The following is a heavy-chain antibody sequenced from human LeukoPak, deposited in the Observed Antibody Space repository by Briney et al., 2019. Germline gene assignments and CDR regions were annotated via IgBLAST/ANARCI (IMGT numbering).Heavy chain of an antibody. CDR1: GYTFTDYH. V-gene: IGHV1-2*02. CDR3: ARGHHYYDSTFPLHY. J-gene: IGHJ4*02. D-gene: IGHD3-22*01. Sequence: ASVKVSCKASGYTFTDYHMHWVRQAPGQGLEWMGWINPKSGGTNYAQKFQGRVTMTRDTSISTAYMELSGLGSDDTAVYFCARGHHYYDSTFPLHYWGQGTLVTVSS. CDR2: INPKSGGT.